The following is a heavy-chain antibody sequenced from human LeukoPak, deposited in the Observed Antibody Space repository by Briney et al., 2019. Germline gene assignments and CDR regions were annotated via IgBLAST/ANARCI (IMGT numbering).Heavy chain of an antibody. CDR2: IYYSGST. V-gene: IGHV4-39*01. Sequence: SETLSLTCTVSGGSISSSSYYWGWIRQPPGKGLEWIGSIYYSGSTYYNPSLKSRVTISVDTSKNQFSLKLSSVTAADTAVYYCAKGRNHDTAIGQYFDYWGQGTLVTVSS. CDR3: AKGRNHDTAIGQYFDY. J-gene: IGHJ4*02. D-gene: IGHD1-14*01. CDR1: GGSISSSSYY.